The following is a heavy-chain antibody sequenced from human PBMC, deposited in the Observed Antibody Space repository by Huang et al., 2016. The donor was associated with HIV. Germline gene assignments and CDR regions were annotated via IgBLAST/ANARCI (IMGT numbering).Heavy chain of an antibody. CDR3: ARLTTYTTSSYSRFFNY. Sequence: QVQLHESGPGLVKPSDTLSLICTVSGASVNGFYWGWIRRPPGKGLDWIGRISPTGKTNYNPALQSRVTFFADTSKNRLSLNLTSVTAADSAVYYCARLTTYTTSSYSRFFNYWGHGILVSVSS. CDR1: GASVNGFY. CDR2: ISPTGKT. D-gene: IGHD3-3*01. J-gene: IGHJ4*01. V-gene: IGHV4-4*07.